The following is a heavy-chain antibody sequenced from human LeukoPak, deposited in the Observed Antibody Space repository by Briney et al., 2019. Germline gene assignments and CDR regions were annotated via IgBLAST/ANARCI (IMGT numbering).Heavy chain of an antibody. CDR3: AKTLLGYCSSTSCPTHYFDY. V-gene: IGHV4-38-2*01. CDR1: GYSISSGYY. Sequence: SETLSLTCAVAGYSISSGYYWGWIRQPPGNGLEWIGSIYHSGSTYYNPSLKSRVTISVDASKNQFSLKLSSVTAADTAVYYCAKTLLGYCSSTSCPTHYFDYWGQGTLVTVSS. J-gene: IGHJ4*02. D-gene: IGHD2-2*01. CDR2: IYHSGST.